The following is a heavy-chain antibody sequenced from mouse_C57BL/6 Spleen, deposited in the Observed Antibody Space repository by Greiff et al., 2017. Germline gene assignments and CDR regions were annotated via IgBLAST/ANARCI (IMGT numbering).Heavy chain of an antibody. Sequence: VQLQQSGPELVKPGASVKISCKASGYAFSSSWMNWVKQRPGKGLEWIGRIYPGDGDTNYNGKFKGKATLTADKSSSTAYMQLSSLTSEDSAVYFCASHYDYDVPWFAYWGQGTLVTVSA. CDR3: ASHYDYDVPWFAY. J-gene: IGHJ3*01. CDR2: IYPGDGDT. V-gene: IGHV1-82*01. D-gene: IGHD2-4*01. CDR1: GYAFSSSW.